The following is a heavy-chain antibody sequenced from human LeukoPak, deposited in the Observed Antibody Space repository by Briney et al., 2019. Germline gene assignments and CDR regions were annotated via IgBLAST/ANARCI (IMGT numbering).Heavy chain of an antibody. CDR2: IKQDGSEQ. CDR3: ARESIVVVPTTMDDASDI. D-gene: IGHD2-2*01. CDR1: GFTFSHYY. V-gene: IGHV3-7*01. Sequence: PGGSLRLSCAAPGFTFSHYYMSWVRQAPGKGLEWVANIKQDGSEQFYLDSVKGRFTISRDNAKNALYLQMHSLRVEDTAVYYCARESIVVVPTTMDDASDIWGQGTMVTVSS. J-gene: IGHJ3*02.